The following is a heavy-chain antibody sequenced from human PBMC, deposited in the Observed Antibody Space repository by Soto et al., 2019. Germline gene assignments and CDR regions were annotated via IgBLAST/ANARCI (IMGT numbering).Heavy chain of an antibody. CDR2: INPNSGGT. V-gene: IGHV1-2*02. CDR1: GYTFTGYY. J-gene: IGHJ4*02. CDR3: ARGGGGSYSSSSLVYYFDY. D-gene: IGHD6-6*01. Sequence: ASVKVSCKASGYTFTGYYMHWVRQAPGQGLEWMGWINPNSGGTNYAQKFQGRVTMTRDTSTSTAYMELSSLRSEDTAVYYCARGGGGSYSSSSLVYYFDYWGQGTLVTVSS.